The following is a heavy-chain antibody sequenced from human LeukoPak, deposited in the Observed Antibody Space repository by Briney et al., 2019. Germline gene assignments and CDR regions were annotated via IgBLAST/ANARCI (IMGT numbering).Heavy chain of an antibody. Sequence: PGGSLRPSCAASGFTFSSYGMHWVRQAPGKGLEWVAFIRYDGSNKYYADSVKGRFTISRDNSKNTLYLQMNSLRAEDTAVYYCAKGGRDFWTLLDYWGQGTLVTVSS. CDR3: AKGGRDFWTLLDY. D-gene: IGHD3-3*01. V-gene: IGHV3-30*02. CDR1: GFTFSSYG. J-gene: IGHJ4*02. CDR2: IRYDGSNK.